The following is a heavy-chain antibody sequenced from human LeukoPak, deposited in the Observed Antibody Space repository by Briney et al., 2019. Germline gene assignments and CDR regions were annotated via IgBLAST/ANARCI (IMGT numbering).Heavy chain of an antibody. Sequence: GGSLRLSCAASGFTFSSYAMEWGRPAPGRGLGWVAVISYDGSNKSYARSVKGRFTISIDNSKNTLYLQMNSLRAEDTAVYYCARARIVGATTSGGGGYFDYWGQGTLVTVSS. D-gene: IGHD1-26*01. V-gene: IGHV3-30-3*01. J-gene: IGHJ4*02. CDR3: ARARIVGATTSGGGGYFDY. CDR1: GFTFSSYA. CDR2: ISYDGSNK.